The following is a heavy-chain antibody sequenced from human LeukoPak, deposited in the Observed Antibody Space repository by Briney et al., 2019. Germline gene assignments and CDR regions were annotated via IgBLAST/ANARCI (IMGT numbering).Heavy chain of an antibody. D-gene: IGHD4-17*01. CDR3: AKAPGTTVTRGFDY. J-gene: IGHJ4*02. CDR2: ISGSGNST. V-gene: IGHV3-23*01. Sequence: GGSLRLSCAASGFTFSSYAVSWVRQAPGKGLEWVSAISGSGNSTFYANSVKGRFTISRDISKNTLYLQMNSLRAEDTAVYYCAKAPGTTVTRGFDYWGQGTLVTVSS. CDR1: GFTFSSYA.